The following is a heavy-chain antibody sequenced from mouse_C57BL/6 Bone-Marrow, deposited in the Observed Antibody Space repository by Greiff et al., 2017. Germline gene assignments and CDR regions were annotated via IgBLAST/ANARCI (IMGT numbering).Heavy chain of an antibody. CDR3: ARFDGLMDY. V-gene: IGHV1-59*01. D-gene: IGHD2-3*01. CDR2: IDPSDSYT. Sequence: VQLQQPGAELVRPGTSVTLSCKASGYTFTSYWMHWVTQRPGQGLEWIGVIDPSDSYTNYNQKFKGTATLTVDTSSSTAYMQLSSLTSEDSAVYYCARFDGLMDYWGQGTSVTVSS. CDR1: GYTFTSYW. J-gene: IGHJ4*01.